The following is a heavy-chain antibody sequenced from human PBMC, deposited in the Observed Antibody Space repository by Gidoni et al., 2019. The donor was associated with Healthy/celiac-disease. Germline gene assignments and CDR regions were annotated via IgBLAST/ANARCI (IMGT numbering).Heavy chain of an antibody. CDR1: GYSFTSYW. J-gene: IGHJ5*02. D-gene: IGHD2-15*01. V-gene: IGHV5-10-1*03. CDR2: IDPSDSYT. CDR3: ARRGDCSGGSCYSNWFDP. Sequence: EVQLVQSGAEVKKPGESLRISCKGPGYSFTSYWISWVRQMPGKGLEWMGRIDPSDSYTNYSPAFQGHVTISADKNISTAYLQWSSLKAADTAMYYCARRGDCSGGSCYSNWFDPWGQGTLVTVSS.